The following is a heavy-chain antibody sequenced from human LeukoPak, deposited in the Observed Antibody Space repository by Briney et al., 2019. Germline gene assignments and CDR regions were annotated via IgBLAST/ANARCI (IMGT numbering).Heavy chain of an antibody. CDR2: ISSNGGST. CDR3: AAHTDQYDFWSGFYYMDV. Sequence: GGSLRLSCAASGFTFSSYAMHWVRQAPGKGLEYVSAISSNGGSTYYANSVKGRFIISRDNSKNTLYLQMGSLRAEDMAVYHCAAHTDQYDFWSGFYYMDVWGKGTTVTVSS. J-gene: IGHJ6*03. V-gene: IGHV3-64*01. D-gene: IGHD3-3*01. CDR1: GFTFSSYA.